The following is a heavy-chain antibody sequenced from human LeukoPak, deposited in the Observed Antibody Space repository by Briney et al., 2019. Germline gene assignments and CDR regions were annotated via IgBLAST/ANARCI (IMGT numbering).Heavy chain of an antibody. V-gene: IGHV4-30-2*01. J-gene: IGHJ5*02. Sequence: PSETLSLTCAVSSGSISSGGYSWSWIRQPPGKGLEWIGYIYHSGSTYYNPSLKSRVTISVDRSKNQFSLKLSSVTAADTAVYYCAREVYYGSGSYYEGWFDPWGQGTLVTVSS. CDR3: AREVYYGSGSYYEGWFDP. CDR2: IYHSGST. D-gene: IGHD3-10*01. CDR1: SGSISSGGYS.